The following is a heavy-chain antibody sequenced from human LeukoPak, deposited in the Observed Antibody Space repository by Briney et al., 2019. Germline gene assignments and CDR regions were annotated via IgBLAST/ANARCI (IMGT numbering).Heavy chain of an antibody. CDR3: ARAKPKNMVRGLIMRRESRYYFDY. CDR2: ISSDGSST. CDR1: GFTFSSYW. V-gene: IGHV3-74*01. D-gene: IGHD3-10*01. J-gene: IGHJ4*02. Sequence: GGSLRLSCAASGFTFSSYWMHWVRQAPGKGLVWVSRISSDGSSTNYADSVEGRFTISRDNSKSTLYIQMNSLRAEDTAVYYCARAKPKNMVRGLIMRRESRYYFDYWGQGTLVTVSS.